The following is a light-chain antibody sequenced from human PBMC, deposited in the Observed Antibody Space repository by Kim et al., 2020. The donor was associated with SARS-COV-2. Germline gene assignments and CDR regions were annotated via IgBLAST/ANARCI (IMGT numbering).Light chain of an antibody. J-gene: IGKJ4*01. CDR1: QTIGNF. V-gene: IGKV1-39*01. CDR3: QQSHSAPVT. CDR2: SVS. Sequence: ASVGARVSITCRASQTIGNFLNWDQQKPGKAPKLLIYSVSSLYNGVPSRFSGSESGTEFTLTITNLQPEDFATYYCQQSHSAPVTFGGGTKVDIK.